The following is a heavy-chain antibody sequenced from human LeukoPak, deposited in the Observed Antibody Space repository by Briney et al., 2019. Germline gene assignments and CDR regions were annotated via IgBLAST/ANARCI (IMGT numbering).Heavy chain of an antibody. D-gene: IGHD2-2*01. CDR1: GFTFSTYA. CDR3: AKEPREYCSSTSCPNWIDP. Sequence: GGSLRLSCAASGFTFSTYAMSWVRQAPGKGLEWVSAISGSGGSTYYADSVRGRFTISRDNSKNTLYLQMSSLRAEDTAVYYCAKEPREYCSSTSCPNWIDPWGQGTLVTVSS. V-gene: IGHV3-23*01. CDR2: ISGSGGST. J-gene: IGHJ5*02.